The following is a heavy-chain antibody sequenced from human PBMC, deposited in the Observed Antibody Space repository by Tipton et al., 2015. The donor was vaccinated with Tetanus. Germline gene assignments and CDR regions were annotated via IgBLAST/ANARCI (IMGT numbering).Heavy chain of an antibody. Sequence: TLSLTCTVSGGSISSYYWSWIRQPAGKGLEWIGRIYTSGSANYNPSLKSRVTMSVDTSKNKFSLKLSSVTAADTAVYYCARERYRTGSCSGDSCYAVWFDPWGQGTLVTVSS. J-gene: IGHJ5*02. CDR3: ARERYRTGSCSGDSCYAVWFDP. CDR1: GGSISSYY. CDR2: IYTSGSA. V-gene: IGHV4-4*07. D-gene: IGHD2-15*01.